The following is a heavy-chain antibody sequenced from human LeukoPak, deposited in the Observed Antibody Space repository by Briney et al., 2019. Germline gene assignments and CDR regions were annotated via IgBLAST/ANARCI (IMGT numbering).Heavy chain of an antibody. V-gene: IGHV3-23*01. CDR2: ISAGGGST. CDR3: AKEWPVAGTGGPGGTFDY. J-gene: IGHJ4*02. D-gene: IGHD6-19*01. Sequence: PGGSLRLSCADSGFTLRSYALRWVRQAPGKGLEWVSPISAGGGSTYYADSAKGRFTISRDNSNNTLYLQMNSLRPDDTATHYCAKEWPVAGTGGPGGTFDYWGQGTLVTVYS. CDR1: GFTLRSYA.